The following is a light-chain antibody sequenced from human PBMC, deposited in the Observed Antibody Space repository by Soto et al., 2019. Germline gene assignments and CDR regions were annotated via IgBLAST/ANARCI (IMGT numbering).Light chain of an antibody. V-gene: IGKV3-20*01. CDR3: QQYGSLPVT. Sequence: EIVLTQSPGTLSLSPGERATLSCRASQSVISTYLAWYQQKPGQAPRLLIYGASSRATGIPDRFSVSGSGTDFTLTISRLEPEDFAVYYFQQYGSLPVTIGQGTRLEIK. CDR2: GAS. J-gene: IGKJ5*01. CDR1: QSVISTY.